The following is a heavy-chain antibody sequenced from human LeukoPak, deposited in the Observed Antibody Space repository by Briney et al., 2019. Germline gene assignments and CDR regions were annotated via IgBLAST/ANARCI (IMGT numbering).Heavy chain of an antibody. Sequence: GGSLRLSCAASGFTFSTYAMTWVRQAPGKGLEWVSTIGGSGSNTYYADSVKGRFTISRDNSKDTLYLQMNSLRAEDTAGYYCAKVAAYAGNSVYRPFDYWGKGSMVTASS. CDR2: IGGSGSNT. J-gene: IGHJ4*02. CDR1: GFTFSTYA. CDR3: AKVAAYAGNSVYRPFDY. D-gene: IGHD4-23*01. V-gene: IGHV3-23*01.